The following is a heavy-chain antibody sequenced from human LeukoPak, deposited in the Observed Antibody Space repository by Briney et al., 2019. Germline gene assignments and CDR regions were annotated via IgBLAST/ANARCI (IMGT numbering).Heavy chain of an antibody. CDR3: AREGETMVRGFSNNGMDV. Sequence: GRSLRLSCAASGFSFSNYGMHWVRQAPGKGLEWVAVIWYDGGNKYYADSVKGRFTISRDNSKNTLYLQMNSLRAEDTAVYYCAREGETMVRGFSNNGMDVWGQGTTVTVSS. V-gene: IGHV3-33*01. CDR2: IWYDGGNK. CDR1: GFSFSNYG. J-gene: IGHJ6*02. D-gene: IGHD3-10*01.